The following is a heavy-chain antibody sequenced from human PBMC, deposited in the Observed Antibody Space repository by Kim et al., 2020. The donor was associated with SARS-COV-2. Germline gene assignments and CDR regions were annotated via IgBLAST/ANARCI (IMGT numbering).Heavy chain of an antibody. CDR3: ATVYYYDRSGPATYCFAS. Sequence: KGRFTSSRDNSKNTLYLQMNSLRVEDTAVYYCATVYYYDRSGPATYCFASWGQGTLVTVSS. D-gene: IGHD3-22*01. J-gene: IGHJ4*02. V-gene: IGHV3-23*01.